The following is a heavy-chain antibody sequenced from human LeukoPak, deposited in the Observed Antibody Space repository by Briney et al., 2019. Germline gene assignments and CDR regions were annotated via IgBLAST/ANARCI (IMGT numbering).Heavy chain of an antibody. CDR2: IGAYNGNT. Sequence: GASVKVSCKASGYTFTSYGISWVRQAPGQGLEWMGWIGAYNGNTNYAQKLQGRVTMTTDTSTSTAYMELRSLRSDDTAVYYCATSSDQYYFDYWGQGTLVTVSS. D-gene: IGHD2-2*01. CDR1: GYTFTSYG. J-gene: IGHJ4*02. V-gene: IGHV1-18*01. CDR3: ATSSDQYYFDY.